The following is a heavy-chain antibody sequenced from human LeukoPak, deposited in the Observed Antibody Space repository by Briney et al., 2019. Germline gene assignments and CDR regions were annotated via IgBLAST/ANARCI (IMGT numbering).Heavy chain of an antibody. Sequence: SQTLSLTCSVSGGAIGSDGYYWNWIRQHPGKGLEWIGYIYYSGSASYNPSLKSRVTISVVTSKNQFSLRLSSVTAADTAVYYCARGRFYGFSGDSWGQGSLVTVSS. D-gene: IGHD3-10*01. V-gene: IGHV4-31*03. CDR3: ARGRFYGFSGDS. J-gene: IGHJ4*02. CDR1: GGAIGSDGYY. CDR2: IYYSGSA.